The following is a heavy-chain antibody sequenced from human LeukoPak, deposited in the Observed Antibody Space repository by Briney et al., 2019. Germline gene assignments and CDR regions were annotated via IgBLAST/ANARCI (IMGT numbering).Heavy chain of an antibody. Sequence: ASVKVSCKASGGTFSSYAISWVRQAPGQGLEWMGGIIPIFGTANYAQKFQGRVTITTDESTSTACMELSSLRSEDTAVYYCAIWFGELSRSVAFYYYYMDVWGKGTTVTVSS. D-gene: IGHD3-10*01. CDR3: AIWFGELSRSVAFYYYYMDV. CDR2: IIPIFGTA. V-gene: IGHV1-69*05. CDR1: GGTFSSYA. J-gene: IGHJ6*03.